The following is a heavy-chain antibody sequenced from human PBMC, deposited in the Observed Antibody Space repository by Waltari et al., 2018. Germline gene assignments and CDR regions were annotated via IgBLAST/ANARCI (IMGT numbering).Heavy chain of an antibody. Sequence: EMQLVESGGGLVQPGGSLRLFCAASEFTFRNYWMTWVRQAPGRGLEWVANINEDGSKSVYVDSVKGRFTISRDNAKNSLYLQMNSLRAEDTAIYYCASGPDHGDFWGQGTLVTVSS. J-gene: IGHJ4*02. V-gene: IGHV3-7*01. CDR3: ASGPDHGDF. CDR2: INEDGSKS. CDR1: EFTFRNYW.